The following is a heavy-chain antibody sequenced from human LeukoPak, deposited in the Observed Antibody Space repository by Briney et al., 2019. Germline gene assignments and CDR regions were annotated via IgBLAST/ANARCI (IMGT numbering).Heavy chain of an antibody. CDR3: AREAAAEDYYYGMDV. Sequence: GGSLRLSCAASGFTFSSYGMHWVRQAPGKGLEWVAVIWYDGSNKYYADSVKGRFTISRDNSKNTLYLQMNSLRAEDTAVYYCAREAAAEDYYYGMDVWGKGTTVTVSS. V-gene: IGHV3-33*01. CDR2: IWYDGSNK. J-gene: IGHJ6*04. D-gene: IGHD6-13*01. CDR1: GFTFSSYG.